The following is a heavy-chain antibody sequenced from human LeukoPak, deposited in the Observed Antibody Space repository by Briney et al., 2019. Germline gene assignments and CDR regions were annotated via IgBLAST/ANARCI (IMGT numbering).Heavy chain of an antibody. D-gene: IGHD3-3*01. Sequence: ASVKVSCKASGYTFTGYYMHWVRQAPGQGLEWMGWINPNSGGTNYAQKLQGRVTMTTDTSTSTAYMELRSLRSDDTAVYYCARGSSVGVNNWFDPWGQGTLVTVSS. CDR1: GYTFTGYY. J-gene: IGHJ5*02. CDR3: ARGSSVGVNNWFDP. V-gene: IGHV1-2*02. CDR2: INPNSGGT.